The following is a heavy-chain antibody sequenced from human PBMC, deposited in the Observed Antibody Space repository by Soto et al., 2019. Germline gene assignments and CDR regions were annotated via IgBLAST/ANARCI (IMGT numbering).Heavy chain of an antibody. CDR2: IIPIFGTA. V-gene: IGHV1-69*01. J-gene: IGHJ6*02. CDR3: ARSQGSSTSLEIYYYYYYGMDV. Sequence: QVQLVQSGAEVKKPGSSVKVSCKASGGTFSSDSINWVRQAPGQGLEWMGGIIPIFGTANYAQKFQGRVTITADESTSTAYMELSSLRSEDTAVYYCARSQGSSTSLEIYYYYYYGMDVWGQGTTVTVSS. D-gene: IGHD2-2*01. CDR1: GGTFSSDS.